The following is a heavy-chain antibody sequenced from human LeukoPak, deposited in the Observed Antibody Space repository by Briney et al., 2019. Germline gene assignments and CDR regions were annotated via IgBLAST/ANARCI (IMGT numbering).Heavy chain of an antibody. CDR2: ISYDGSNK. Sequence: GRSLRLSCAASGFTFSSYGMHWVRQAPGKGLEWVAVISYDGSNKYYADSVKGRFTTSRDNSKNTLYLQMNSLRAEDTAVYYCAKDLTRSGYYGSGSYPNWFDPWGQGTLVTVSS. V-gene: IGHV3-30*18. D-gene: IGHD3-10*01. CDR3: AKDLTRSGYYGSGSYPNWFDP. CDR1: GFTFSSYG. J-gene: IGHJ5*02.